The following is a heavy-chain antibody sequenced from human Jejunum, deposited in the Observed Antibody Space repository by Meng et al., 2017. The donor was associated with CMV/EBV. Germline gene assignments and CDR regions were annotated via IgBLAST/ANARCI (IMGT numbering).Heavy chain of an antibody. D-gene: IGHD3-16*01. CDR3: ARECVGEAYDCQWNYWFDP. V-gene: IGHV4-4*07. J-gene: IGHJ5*02. CDR1: GGPISGYY. Sequence: QVQLQESGPGLVRSSETLSPTCSVSGGPISGYYWSWVRQPAGKRLEWIGRFHPGGTTNYNPSLENRITVSVDSSKNQFFLKLTSVTAADTAIYYCARECVGEAYDCQWNYWFDPWGRGTLVTVSS. CDR2: FHPGGTT.